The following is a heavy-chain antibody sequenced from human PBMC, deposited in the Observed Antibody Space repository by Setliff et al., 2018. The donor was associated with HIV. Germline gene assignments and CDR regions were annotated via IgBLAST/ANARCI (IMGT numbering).Heavy chain of an antibody. V-gene: IGHV1-69*13. J-gene: IGHJ5*02. CDR3: AGYALRYFDWLGSWFDP. D-gene: IGHD3-9*01. Sequence: SVKVSCKVSGGTFGTYGISWVRQAPGHGLEWMGGIIPKFGTTNYAQKFKGRVTITADESTGTVYMELTSLRSEDTAVYYCAGYALRYFDWLGSWFDPWGQGTLVTVSS. CDR1: GGTFGTYG. CDR2: IIPKFGTT.